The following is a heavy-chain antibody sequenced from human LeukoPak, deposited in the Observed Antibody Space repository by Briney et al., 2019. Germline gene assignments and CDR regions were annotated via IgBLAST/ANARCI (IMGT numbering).Heavy chain of an antibody. D-gene: IGHD7-27*01. CDR1: GFTFDDYA. J-gene: IGHJ6*03. Sequence: GGSLRLSCAASGFTFDDYAVHWVRQAPGKGLEWVSLISGDGGSTYYADSVKGRFTISRDNSKNSLYLQMNSLRTEDTALYYCAKDKRAWGLYYYMDVWGKGTTVTVSS. CDR2: ISGDGGST. CDR3: AKDKRAWGLYYYMDV. V-gene: IGHV3-43*02.